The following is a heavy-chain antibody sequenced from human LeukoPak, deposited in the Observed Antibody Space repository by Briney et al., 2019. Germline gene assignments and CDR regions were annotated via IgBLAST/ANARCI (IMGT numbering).Heavy chain of an antibody. D-gene: IGHD3-9*01. Sequence: GGSLRLSCAASGFTFSSYAIHWVRQAPGKGLEWVAVISFDGSNEYYSDSVKSRFTISRDNSKSTLYLQMNSLRAEDTAVYFCARDFSVLTGYYHSYYFDYWGQGTLVTVSS. CDR3: ARDFSVLTGYYHSYYFDY. CDR2: ISFDGSNE. CDR1: GFTFSSYA. J-gene: IGHJ4*02. V-gene: IGHV3-30*04.